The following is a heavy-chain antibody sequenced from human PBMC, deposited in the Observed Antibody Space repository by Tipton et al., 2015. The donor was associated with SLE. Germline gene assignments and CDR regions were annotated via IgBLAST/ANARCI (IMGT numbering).Heavy chain of an antibody. Sequence: LRLSCTVSGGSISSHYWSWIRQPPGKGLQWIGYIDYRGTASYNPSLKSRVTISVDTSKNQISLNLTSVTAADTAVYFCARSTQWELNYWGQGTLVTVSS. D-gene: IGHD1-26*01. V-gene: IGHV4-59*11. CDR2: IDYRGTA. CDR3: ARSTQWELNY. CDR1: GGSISSHY. J-gene: IGHJ4*02.